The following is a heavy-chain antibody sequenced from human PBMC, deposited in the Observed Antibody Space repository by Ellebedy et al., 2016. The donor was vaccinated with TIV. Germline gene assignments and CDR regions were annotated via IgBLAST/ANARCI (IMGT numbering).Heavy chain of an antibody. D-gene: IGHD5-18*01. J-gene: IGHJ4*02. CDR3: AKQGYSYGYFDY. CDR1: AFTFSGYG. CDR2: IQYDGSNK. V-gene: IGHV3-30*02. Sequence: PGGSLRLSCAASAFTFSGYGMHWVRQAPGKGLEWVAFIQYDGSNKYYADSVKGRFTISRDNSKNTLYLQMNSLRAEDTAVYYCAKQGYSYGYFDYWGQGTLVTVSS.